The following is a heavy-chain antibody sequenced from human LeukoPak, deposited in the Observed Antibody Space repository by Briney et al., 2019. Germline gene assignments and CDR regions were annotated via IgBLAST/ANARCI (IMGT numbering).Heavy chain of an antibody. CDR3: ARDRGPVASYFDY. CDR1: GFTFSTYG. D-gene: IGHD2-2*01. J-gene: IGHJ4*02. Sequence: GGSLRLSCAASGFTFSTYGIHWVRQAPGKGLEWVAFMPYDGSNQYYADSVKGRFTVSRDNSKNTLYLQMDNLRVEDTAVYYCARDRGPVASYFDYWGQGTLVTVSS. V-gene: IGHV3-30*02. CDR2: MPYDGSNQ.